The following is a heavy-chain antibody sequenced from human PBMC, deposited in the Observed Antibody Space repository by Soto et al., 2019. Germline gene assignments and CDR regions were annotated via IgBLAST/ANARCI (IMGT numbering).Heavy chain of an antibody. CDR3: AREDVSTRRQRHYYDFLSRYSYGMDV. CDR2: ISPISGTA. D-gene: IGHD3-3*01. J-gene: IGHJ6*02. CDR1: GYTFTSSD. Sequence: SVKVSCKASGYTFTSSDVYWVRQATGQGLEWMGGISPISGTADYAQKFQGRVTMTADRAANTVYMELSSLRSEDTALYYCAREDVSTRRQRHYYDFLSRYSYGMDVWGQGTTVTVSS. V-gene: IGHV1-69*06.